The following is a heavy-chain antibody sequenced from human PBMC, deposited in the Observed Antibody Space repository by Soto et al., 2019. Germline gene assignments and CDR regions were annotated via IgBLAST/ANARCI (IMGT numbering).Heavy chain of an antibody. D-gene: IGHD2-8*01. J-gene: IGHJ4*02. V-gene: IGHV1-18*04. CDR3: ARVPRGTWYAHLLY. CDR2: ISGYNGNT. Sequence: QVQLVQSGGEVKKPGASVRVSCKTSGYTFTSYGISWVRQAPGQGLEWLGWISGYNGNTNYAQLLQGRVTMTRDTSTGTAYMELRSLRSDDTAVYYCARVPRGTWYAHLLYWGQGTPVTVSS. CDR1: GYTFTSYG.